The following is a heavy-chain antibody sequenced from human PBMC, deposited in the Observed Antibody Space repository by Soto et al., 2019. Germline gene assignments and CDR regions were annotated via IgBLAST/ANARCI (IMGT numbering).Heavy chain of an antibody. CDR3: AKDLSSLGWLALGAPFDS. Sequence: PGGALRLSCAASGFTFSSYAMNWVRQAPGKGLGWVSSVSANGRDTYYADSVKGRFTVSRDKSKNALFLQLDSLRVEDTAIYYCAKDLSSLGWLALGAPFDSWGPGTLVTVYS. CDR2: VSANGRDT. V-gene: IGHV3-23*01. D-gene: IGHD3-22*01. CDR1: GFTFSSYA. J-gene: IGHJ4*02.